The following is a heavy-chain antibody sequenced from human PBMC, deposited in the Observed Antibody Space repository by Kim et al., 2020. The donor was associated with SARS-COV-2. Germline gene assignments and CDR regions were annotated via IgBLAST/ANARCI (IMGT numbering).Heavy chain of an antibody. D-gene: IGHD1-7*01. J-gene: IGHJ2*01. CDR2: IYHSGST. V-gene: IGHV4-4*02. Sequence: SETLSLTCAVSGGSISSSNWWSWVRQPPGKGLEWIGEIYHSGSTNYNPSLKSRVTISVDKSKNQFSLKLSSVTAADTAVYYCARVGRITGTTLGWYFDLWGRGTLVTVSS. CDR3: ARVGRITGTTLGWYFDL. CDR1: GGSISSSNW.